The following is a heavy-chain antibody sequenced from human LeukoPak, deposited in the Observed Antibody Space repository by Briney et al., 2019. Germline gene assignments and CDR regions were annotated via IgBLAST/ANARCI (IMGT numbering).Heavy chain of an antibody. CDR1: GFTFSSYA. CDR3: AKDKTHIVVVPGAVDC. D-gene: IGHD2-2*01. V-gene: IGHV3-23*01. CDR2: ISSSGGST. Sequence: TGGSLRLSCAASGFTFSSYAMSWVRQAPGKGLEWVSAISSSGGSTYYADSVKGRFTISRDNSKNTLYLQMNSLRAEDTAVYYCAKDKTHIVVVPGAVDCWGQGTLVTVSS. J-gene: IGHJ4*02.